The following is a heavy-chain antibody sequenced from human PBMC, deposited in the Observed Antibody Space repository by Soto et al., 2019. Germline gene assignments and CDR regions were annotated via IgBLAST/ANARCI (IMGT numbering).Heavy chain of an antibody. CDR3: ARATMTRPRFDP. D-gene: IGHD3-22*01. V-gene: IGHV1-18*01. J-gene: IGHJ5*02. Sequence: ASVKVSCKASGSTFTSYDICWVRQAPGQGLEWVGWISPYNGNTNYSQKFQGRVTITRDTSASTAYMELSSLRSEDTAVYYCARATMTRPRFDPWGQGTLVTVSS. CDR2: ISPYNGNT. CDR1: GSTFTSYD.